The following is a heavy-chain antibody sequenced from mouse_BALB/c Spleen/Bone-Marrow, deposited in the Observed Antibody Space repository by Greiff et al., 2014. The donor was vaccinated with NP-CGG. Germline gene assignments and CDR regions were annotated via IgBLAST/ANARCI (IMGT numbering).Heavy chain of an antibody. Sequence: QVQLKQSGSVLVRPGASVKLSCKASGYTFTSSWMHWAKQRPGQGLEWIGEIHPNGGNTNYNEKFKGKATLTVDTSSSTAYVDLSSLTSEDSAVYYCARGATALDYWGQGTTLTVSS. CDR1: GYTFTSSW. J-gene: IGHJ2*01. CDR3: ARGATALDY. D-gene: IGHD1-2*01. CDR2: IHPNGGNT. V-gene: IGHV1S130*01.